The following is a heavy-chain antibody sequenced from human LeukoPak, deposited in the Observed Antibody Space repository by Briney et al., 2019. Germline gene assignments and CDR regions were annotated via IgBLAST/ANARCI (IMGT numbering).Heavy chain of an antibody. D-gene: IGHD3-22*01. V-gene: IGHV4-30-2*01. CDR3: ARVADYYDSSGPGPLDY. CDR1: GGSISSGGYS. CDR2: IYHSGST. Sequence: PSETLSLTCAVSGGSISSGGYSWSWIRQPPGKGLEWIGYIYHSGSTYYNPSLKSRVTIPVDRSKNQFSLKLSSVTAADTAVYYCARVADYYDSSGPGPLDYWGQGTLVTVSS. J-gene: IGHJ4*02.